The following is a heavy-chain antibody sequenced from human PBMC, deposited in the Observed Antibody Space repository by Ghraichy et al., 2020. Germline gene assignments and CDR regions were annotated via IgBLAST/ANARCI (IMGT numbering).Heavy chain of an antibody. Sequence: GSLRLSCAASGFTFSSYAMSWVRQAPGKGLEWDSGIGDSGGTTYYADSVKGRFTISTDNSKNTLYLQMNSLRAEDTAVYYCAVYGGNSAFDYWGQGTLVTVSS. D-gene: IGHD4-23*01. V-gene: IGHV3-23*01. CDR1: GFTFSSYA. CDR2: IGDSGGTT. CDR3: AVYGGNSAFDY. J-gene: IGHJ4*02.